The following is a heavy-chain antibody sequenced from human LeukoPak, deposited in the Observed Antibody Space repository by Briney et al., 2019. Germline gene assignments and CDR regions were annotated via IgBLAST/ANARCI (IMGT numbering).Heavy chain of an antibody. D-gene: IGHD2-21*02. J-gene: IGHJ4*02. CDR2: SRYSGST. CDR1: GDSISTQY. V-gene: IGHV4-59*08. CDR3: ARLGNCGDDCYSADY. Sequence: SETLSLTCTVSGDSISTQYWTWVRQPPGKGLEWVGFSRYSGSTYYSPSLQSRVTMSVDTSTNQFFLKLYSVTAADTAVYYCARLGNCGDDCYSADYWGQGILATVSS.